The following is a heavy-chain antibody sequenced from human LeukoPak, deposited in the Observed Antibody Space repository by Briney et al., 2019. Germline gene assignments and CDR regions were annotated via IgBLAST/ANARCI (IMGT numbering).Heavy chain of an antibody. Sequence: PSETLSLTCTVSGGSISSYYWSWIRQPPGKGLEWIGYISYSGSTNYNPSLKSRVTISVDTSKNQFSLKLSSVTAADTAVYYCARFLLVAGNRCYFDYWGQGTLVTVSS. J-gene: IGHJ4*02. CDR1: GGSISSYY. CDR2: ISYSGST. CDR3: ARFLLVAGNRCYFDY. V-gene: IGHV4-59*01. D-gene: IGHD6-19*01.